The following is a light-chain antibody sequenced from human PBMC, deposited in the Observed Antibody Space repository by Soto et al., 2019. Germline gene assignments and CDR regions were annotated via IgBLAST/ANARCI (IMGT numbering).Light chain of an antibody. CDR1: QGISDY. J-gene: IGKJ4*01. CDR2: GAS. Sequence: DIQLTQSTSFLSASVGDRVTISCRASQGISDYLAWYQQKPGKAPKLLIYGASTLQSGVPSRFSGSASGTEFTLTFSSLQPEDFATYFCQQFNAYPLTCGGGTKLEIK. V-gene: IGKV1-9*01. CDR3: QQFNAYPLT.